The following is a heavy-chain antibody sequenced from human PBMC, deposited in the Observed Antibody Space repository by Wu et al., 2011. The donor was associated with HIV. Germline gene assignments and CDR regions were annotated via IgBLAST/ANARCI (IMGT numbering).Heavy chain of an antibody. CDR3: ASCYNGWDSRAFCVY. CDR1: GYTFTAYY. CDR2: INPNSGGT. D-gene: IGHD3-22*01. V-gene: IGHV1-2*02. Sequence: QVQLVQSGAEVKKPGASVKVSCKASGYTFTAYYIHWVRQAPGQGLEWVGWINPNSGGTNYAQKFQGRVTMTRDTSISAAYMELRRLRSDDTAVYYCASCYNGWDSRAFCVYWGQGTLVTVSS. J-gene: IGHJ4*02.